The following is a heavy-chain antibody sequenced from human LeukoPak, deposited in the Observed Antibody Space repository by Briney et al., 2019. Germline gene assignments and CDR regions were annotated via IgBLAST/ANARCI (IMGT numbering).Heavy chain of an antibody. J-gene: IGHJ4*02. CDR3: AKASPDDFWSGYYPFDY. Sequence: GGSLRLSCAASGFTFSSYAMSWVRQAPGKGLEWVSAISGSGGSTYYADSVKGRFTISRDNSKNTLYLQMNSLRAEDTAVYYCAKASPDDFWSGYYPFDYWGQGTLVTVSS. D-gene: IGHD3-3*01. CDR2: ISGSGGST. CDR1: GFTFSSYA. V-gene: IGHV3-23*01.